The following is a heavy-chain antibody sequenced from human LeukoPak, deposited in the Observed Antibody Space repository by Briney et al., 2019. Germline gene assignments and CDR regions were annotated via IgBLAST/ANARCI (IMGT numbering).Heavy chain of an antibody. CDR2: IYPGDSDT. Sequence: PGESLKISCKGSGYSFTSYWIGWVRQMPGKGLEWMGIIYPGDSDTRYSPSFQGQVTISADKSISTAYLQWSSLKASDTAMYYCARRAPPSIAEQLVPRYAFDIWGQGTMVTVSS. D-gene: IGHD6-13*01. V-gene: IGHV5-51*01. CDR1: GYSFTSYW. CDR3: ARRAPPSIAEQLVPRYAFDI. J-gene: IGHJ3*02.